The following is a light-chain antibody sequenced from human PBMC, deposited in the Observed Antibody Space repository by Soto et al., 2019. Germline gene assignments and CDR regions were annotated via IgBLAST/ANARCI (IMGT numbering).Light chain of an antibody. V-gene: IGKV3-20*01. CDR1: QSISSNY. CDR2: GSS. J-gene: IGKJ2*01. Sequence: IVLTQSPGTLSLSPGTRATLSCGASQSISSNYLAWYQQKPGQHPRLLIYGSSSRATGIPDRFSGGGSGTDFTLTISRLEPEDFAMYYCHHYGASPYTFGQGTKLEIK. CDR3: HHYGASPYT.